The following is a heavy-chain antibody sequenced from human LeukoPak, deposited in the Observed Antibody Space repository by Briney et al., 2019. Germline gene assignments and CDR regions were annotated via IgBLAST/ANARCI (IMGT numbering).Heavy chain of an antibody. CDR3: AKDWSASSGWFLDY. D-gene: IGHD6-19*01. J-gene: IGHJ4*02. CDR2: IPYDGSDK. Sequence: PGESLRLSCAASGFTFTNYAMHWVRQAPGKGLEWVAFIPYDGSDKYYADSVKGRFTISRDNSKNTLSLQMNSLRADDTAVYYCAKDWSASSGWFLDYWGQGTLVTVSS. V-gene: IGHV3-30*02. CDR1: GFTFTNYA.